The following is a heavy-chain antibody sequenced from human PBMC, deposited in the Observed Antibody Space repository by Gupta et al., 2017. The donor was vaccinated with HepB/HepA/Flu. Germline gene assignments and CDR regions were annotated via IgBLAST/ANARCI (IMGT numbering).Heavy chain of an antibody. CDR3: ARGGGIAREFDY. CDR1: GYSFTGQH. Sequence: QVQLVQSWAAVTKPGASVKVFCKASGYSFTGQHIHWVRQAPGQGLEWMGWIKPNSGGTNYAKKFQDWVTMSRDTAISTAYMELRSLKSDDTSIYYCARGGGIAREFDYWGQGTLVTVSS. J-gene: IGHJ4*02. CDR2: IKPNSGGT. D-gene: IGHD6-13*01. V-gene: IGHV1-2*04.